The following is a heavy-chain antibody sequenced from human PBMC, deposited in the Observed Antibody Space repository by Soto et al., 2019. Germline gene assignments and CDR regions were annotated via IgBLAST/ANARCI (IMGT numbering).Heavy chain of an antibody. Sequence: SVKVSCKASGGTFSSYTISWVRQAPGQGLEWMGRIIPILGIANYAQKFQGRVTITADKSTSTAYMELSSLRSEDTAVYYCATSMVRGVISRGYFDYWGQGTLVTVSS. CDR3: ATSMVRGVISRGYFDY. CDR1: GGTFSSYT. J-gene: IGHJ4*02. D-gene: IGHD3-10*01. CDR2: IIPILGIA. V-gene: IGHV1-69*02.